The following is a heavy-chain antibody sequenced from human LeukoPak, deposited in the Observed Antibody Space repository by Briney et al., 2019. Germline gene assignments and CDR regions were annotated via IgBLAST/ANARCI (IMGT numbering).Heavy chain of an antibody. CDR2: IRYDGSNK. J-gene: IGHJ4*02. CDR3: GNTYYDFWSSYYPLGY. Sequence: PGGSLRLSCAASGFTFSSYGMHCVRQAPGKGLEWVAFIRYDGSNKYYADSVKGRFTISRDNSKNTLYLQMNSLRAEDTAVYYCGNTYYDFWSSYYPLGYWGQGTLVTVSS. CDR1: GFTFSSYG. V-gene: IGHV3-30*02. D-gene: IGHD3-3*01.